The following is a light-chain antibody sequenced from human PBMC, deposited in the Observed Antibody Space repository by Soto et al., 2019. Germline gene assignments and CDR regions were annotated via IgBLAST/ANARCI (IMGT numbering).Light chain of an antibody. J-gene: IGKJ3*01. Sequence: DIQMTQSPSSLSASVGDRLTITCQASHDITSYLNWYQHNPGKAPKLLIYDASILEAGVPPRFSGSGSGTDFTLTISGLQPEDVATYYCQHCDYLPIFGPGTTVDFK. CDR1: HDITSY. CDR2: DAS. CDR3: QHCDYLPI. V-gene: IGKV1-33*01.